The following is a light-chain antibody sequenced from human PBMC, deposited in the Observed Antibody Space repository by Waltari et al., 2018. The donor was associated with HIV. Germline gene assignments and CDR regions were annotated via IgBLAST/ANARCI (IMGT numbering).Light chain of an antibody. J-gene: IGKJ1*01. CDR2: GAS. Sequence: EIVLTQSPGTLSLSPGERATLSCRASQSVDSSFLGWYQQKPGPAPRLLSFGASSRATGTPDRFSGSGSGTDFTLTVSRLEPEDFAVYYCQQHDIYTWTFGPGTRVDIK. CDR1: QSVDSSF. CDR3: QQHDIYTWT. V-gene: IGKV3-20*01.